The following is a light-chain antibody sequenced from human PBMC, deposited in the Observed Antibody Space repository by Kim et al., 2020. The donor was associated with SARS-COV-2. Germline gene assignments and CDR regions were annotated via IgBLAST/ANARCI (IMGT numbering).Light chain of an antibody. CDR3: QQYNSYSRLT. CDR2: KAS. CDR1: QSVSSW. V-gene: IGKV1-5*03. J-gene: IGKJ4*01. Sequence: SVGNRVTIPCRASQSVSSWLAWDQQKPEKAPKLLIYKASSLESGVPSRFSGSGSGTEFTLTISSLQPDDFATYYCQQYNSYSRLTFGGGTKVDIK.